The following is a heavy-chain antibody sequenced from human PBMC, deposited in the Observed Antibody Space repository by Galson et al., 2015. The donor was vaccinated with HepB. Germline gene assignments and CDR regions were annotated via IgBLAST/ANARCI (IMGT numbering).Heavy chain of an antibody. J-gene: IGHJ4*02. CDR3: AKDKVVDGRWTVDY. D-gene: IGHD2-15*01. V-gene: IGHV3-23*05. CDR2: IYGSGRST. CDR1: GFSISTYT. Sequence: SLRLSCAASGFSISTYTMNWVRQAPGKGLEWVSAIYGSGRSTFYADSVKGRFAISKGNSMNTVYLQMNSLSVEDTALYFCAKDKVVDGRWTVDYWGQGTLVTVSS.